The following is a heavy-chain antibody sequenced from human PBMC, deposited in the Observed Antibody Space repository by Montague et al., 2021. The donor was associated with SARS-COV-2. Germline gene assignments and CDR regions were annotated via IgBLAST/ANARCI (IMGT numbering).Heavy chain of an antibody. CDR2: INHGGST. CDR1: GTSFSGYY. D-gene: IGHD3-10*01. V-gene: IGHV4-34*01. J-gene: IGHJ6*03. Sequence: SETLSPTCAVHGTSFSGYYWNWIRQPPGKGLEWIGEINHGGSTKYSPSLKSRLTISADTSKNQFSLKLTSVAAADTAVYYCARLRDGVVPSPILGVGPYYSYYYMDVWGGGTTVTVSS. CDR3: ARLRDGVVPSPILGVGPYYSYYYMDV.